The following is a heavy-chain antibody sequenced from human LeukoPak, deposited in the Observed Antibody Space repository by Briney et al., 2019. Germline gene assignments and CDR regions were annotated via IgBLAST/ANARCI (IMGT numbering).Heavy chain of an antibody. Sequence: GGSLRLSCAASGFTFSSYGMHWVRQAPGKGLEWVSAISGSGGSTYYADSVKGRFTISRDNSKNTLYLQTNSLRAEDTAVYYCAKDLRSRSSSWYRWFDPWGQGTLVTVSS. J-gene: IGHJ5*02. CDR1: GFTFSSYG. V-gene: IGHV3-23*01. CDR2: ISGSGGST. CDR3: AKDLRSRSSSWYRWFDP. D-gene: IGHD6-13*01.